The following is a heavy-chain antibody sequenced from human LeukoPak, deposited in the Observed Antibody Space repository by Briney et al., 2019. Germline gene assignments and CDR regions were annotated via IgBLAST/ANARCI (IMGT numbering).Heavy chain of an antibody. V-gene: IGHV3-30-3*01. J-gene: IGHJ4*02. CDR2: ISYDGSNK. Sequence: PGGSLRLSCAASGFTFSSYAMHWVRQAPGKGLEWVAVISYDGSNKYYADSVKGRFTISRDNSKNTLYLQMNSLRAEDTAMYYCARSPSIVTTDFDYWGQGTLVTASS. D-gene: IGHD4-11*01. CDR3: ARSPSIVTTDFDY. CDR1: GFTFSSYA.